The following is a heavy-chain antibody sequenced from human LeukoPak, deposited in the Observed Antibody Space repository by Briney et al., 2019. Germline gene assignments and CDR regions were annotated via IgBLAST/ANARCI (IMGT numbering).Heavy chain of an antibody. CDR3: ARVQRPLDGADY. D-gene: IGHD1-1*01. V-gene: IGHV4-4*02. Sequence: TLSLTCGVSGGSITTTNFWSWVRQPPGGGLEWIGEISLRGRTQYNPSLKSRVNISVDTSKNLFSLKLSSVTAADTAVYYCARVQRPLDGADYWGQGTLVTVSS. J-gene: IGHJ4*02. CDR2: ISLRGRT. CDR1: GGSITTTNF.